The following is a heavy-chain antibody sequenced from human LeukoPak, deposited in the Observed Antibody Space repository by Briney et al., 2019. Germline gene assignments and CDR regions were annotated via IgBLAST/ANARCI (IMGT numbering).Heavy chain of an antibody. CDR2: ISGSGGST. J-gene: IGHJ6*03. CDR3: ARAREYQLPIYYYYYYMDV. CDR1: GFTFSSYA. V-gene: IGHV3-23*01. Sequence: GGSLRLSCAASGFTFSSYAMSWVRQAPGKGLEWVSAISGSGGSTYYADSVKGRFTISRDNSKNTLYLQMNSLSAEDTAVYYCARAREYQLPIYYYYYYMDVWGKGTTVTVSS. D-gene: IGHD2-2*01.